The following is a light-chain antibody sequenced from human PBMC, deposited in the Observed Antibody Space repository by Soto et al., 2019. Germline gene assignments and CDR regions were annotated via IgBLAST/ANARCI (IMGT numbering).Light chain of an antibody. CDR2: AAS. J-gene: IGKJ1*01. CDR3: QQANSFPPWT. V-gene: IGKV1-12*01. CDR1: QDINNY. Sequence: DIPMTQSPSSASASVGDRVTITCRASQDINNYLAWYQQKPGAAPDLLIFAASSLQSGVPSRFSGSGSGTDFTLTISSLQPEDFATYYCQQANSFPPWTFGQGTKVDNK.